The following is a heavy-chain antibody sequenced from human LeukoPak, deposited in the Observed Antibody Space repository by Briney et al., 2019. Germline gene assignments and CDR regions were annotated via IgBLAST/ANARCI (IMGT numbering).Heavy chain of an antibody. D-gene: IGHD6-6*01. CDR3: ARGRSSGFFDY. V-gene: IGHV3-48*03. CDR1: GFTFSSYE. J-gene: IGHJ4*02. CDR2: ISSSGSTI. Sequence: GGSLRLSCAASGFTFSSYEMNWVRQAPGKGLEWVSYISSSGSTIYYADSVKGRFTISRDNAKNSLYLQMNSLRAEDTAVYYCARGRSSGFFDYWGQGTLVTVSS.